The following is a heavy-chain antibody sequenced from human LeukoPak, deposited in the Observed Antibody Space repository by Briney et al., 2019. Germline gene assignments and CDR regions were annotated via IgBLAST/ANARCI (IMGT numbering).Heavy chain of an antibody. CDR1: GFTFSSYA. CDR3: AKKGIAGGANWFDP. V-gene: IGHV3-23*01. D-gene: IGHD6-13*01. J-gene: IGHJ5*02. Sequence: GSLRLSCAASGFTFSSYAMSWVRPPPGKGLEWVSGVSSNGGSTYYADSVKGRFTISRDNSKNTLYLQMNSLRAEDTAAYYCAKKGIAGGANWFDPWGQGTLVTVSS. CDR2: VSSNGGST.